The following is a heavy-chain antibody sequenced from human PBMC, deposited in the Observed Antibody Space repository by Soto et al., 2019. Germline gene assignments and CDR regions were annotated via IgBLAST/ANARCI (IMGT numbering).Heavy chain of an antibody. CDR1: GGSISSGDYY. CDR2: IYYTGST. CDR3: ARYQKGPFDY. J-gene: IGHJ4*02. D-gene: IGHD2-2*01. Sequence: SETLSLTCTVSGGSISSGDYYWSWIRQPPGKGLEWIGYIYYTGSTYYNPSLKSRLTISVDTSKNQFSLKLTSVTAADTAVYFCARYQKGPFDYWGQATLVTVS. V-gene: IGHV4-30-4*01.